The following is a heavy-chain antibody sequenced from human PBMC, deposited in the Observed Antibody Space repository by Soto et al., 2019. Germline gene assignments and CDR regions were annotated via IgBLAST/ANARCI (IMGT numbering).Heavy chain of an antibody. Sequence: PGGSLRLSCAASGFTFSSYDLHWVRQPTGKGLEWVSGIGSAGDTYYADSVNGRFTISRENAKKSLSLHMNSLRAGDTAVYYCARGGAVIGAFDFWGQGTVVTVSS. CDR1: GFTFSSYD. V-gene: IGHV3-13*01. J-gene: IGHJ3*01. CDR2: IGSAGDT. D-gene: IGHD2-21*01. CDR3: ARGGAVIGAFDF.